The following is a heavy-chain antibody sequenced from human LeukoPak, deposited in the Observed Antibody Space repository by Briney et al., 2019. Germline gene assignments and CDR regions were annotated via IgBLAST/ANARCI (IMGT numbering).Heavy chain of an antibody. CDR3: ARMVDSSGPDIDY. CDR2: IIPIFGIA. J-gene: IGHJ4*02. CDR1: GGTFISYA. Sequence: SVKVSCKASGGTFISYAISRVRQAPGQGLEWMGRIIPIFGIANYAQKFQGRVTITADKSTSTAYMELSSLRSEDTAVYYCARMVDSSGPDIDYWGQGTLVTVSS. V-gene: IGHV1-69*04. D-gene: IGHD3-22*01.